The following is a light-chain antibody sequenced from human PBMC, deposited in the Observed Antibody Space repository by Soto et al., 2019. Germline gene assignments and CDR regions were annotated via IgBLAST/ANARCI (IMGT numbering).Light chain of an antibody. CDR3: QQFDSLPYT. Sequence: DIQMTQSASSLSASVGDRVTITCQASQDINDRLSWYQLKPGKAPKIMISDASILETGVPSRFIGDGSATDFTLNINNLPPEDFATYHCQQFDSLPYTFGQATSVEI. CDR2: DAS. J-gene: IGKJ2*01. V-gene: IGKV1-33*01. CDR1: QDINDR.